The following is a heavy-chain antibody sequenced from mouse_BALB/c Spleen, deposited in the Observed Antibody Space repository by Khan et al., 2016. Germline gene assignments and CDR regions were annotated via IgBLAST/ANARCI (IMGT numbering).Heavy chain of an antibody. V-gene: IGHV1-9*01. D-gene: IGHD1-1*02. CDR2: IIPGSGST. CDR1: GYTFSSYW. J-gene: IGHJ3*01. CDR3: ARVVY. Sequence: QVQLQQSGAELMKPGASVKISCKATGYTFSSYWLEWVKERPGHGLEWIGEIIPGSGSTNYPEKFKGKATFTAETSSNTAYMQLSSLTSEDSAVYYGARVVYWGQGTLVTVSA.